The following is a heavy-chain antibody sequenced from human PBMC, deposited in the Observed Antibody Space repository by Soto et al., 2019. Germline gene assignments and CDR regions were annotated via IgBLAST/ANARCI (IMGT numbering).Heavy chain of an antibody. Sequence: GGSLRLSCAASGFTFSSYAMHWVRQAPGKGLEWVAVISYDGSNKYYADSVKGRFTISRDNSKNTLYLQMNSLRAEDTAVYYCARDVGPLAAAFDDAFDIWGQGTMVTVSS. V-gene: IGHV3-30-3*01. J-gene: IGHJ3*02. CDR3: ARDVGPLAAAFDDAFDI. D-gene: IGHD6-13*01. CDR2: ISYDGSNK. CDR1: GFTFSSYA.